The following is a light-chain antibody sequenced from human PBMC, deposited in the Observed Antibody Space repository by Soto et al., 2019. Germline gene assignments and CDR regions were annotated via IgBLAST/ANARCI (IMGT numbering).Light chain of an antibody. V-gene: IGKV1-9*01. CDR3: QYLYGAPTIT. CDR2: AAY. CDR1: QDVSAY. J-gene: IGKJ5*01. Sequence: DIQLTQSPSFLSASVGDRVTITCRASQDVSAYFAWYQHAPGKAPNLLIYAAYTLQSGVPSRFSGSGSGTDFSLTITSMQPEDFATYYGQYLYGAPTITCGQGTRLDIK.